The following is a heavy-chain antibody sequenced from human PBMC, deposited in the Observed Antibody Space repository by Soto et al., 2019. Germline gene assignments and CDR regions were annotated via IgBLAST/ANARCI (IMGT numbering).Heavy chain of an antibody. Sequence: PGGPLRPSCPASESTSSSSWMHWVRQAPGKGLVWVSRVSGDGSSTNYADSVKGRFTISRDNAKNTLYLQMNSLRAEDAAVYYCASGAPSDYWGQGTLVTVSS. CDR2: VSGDGSST. CDR1: ESTSSSSW. CDR3: ASGAPSDY. J-gene: IGHJ4*02. D-gene: IGHD3-16*01. V-gene: IGHV3-74*01.